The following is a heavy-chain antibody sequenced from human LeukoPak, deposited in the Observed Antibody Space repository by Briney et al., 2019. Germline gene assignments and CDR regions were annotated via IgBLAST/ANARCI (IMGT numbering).Heavy chain of an antibody. V-gene: IGHV3-21*01. J-gene: IGHJ4*02. CDR1: GFTFSSYS. CDR3: ASGRKWLRFLIDY. D-gene: IGHD5-12*01. Sequence: GGSLRLSCAASGFTFSSYSMNWVRQAPGKGLEWVSSISSSSSYIYYADSVKGRFTISRDNSKNTLYLQMNSLRAEDTAVYYCASGRKWLRFLIDYWGQGTLVTVSS. CDR2: ISSSSSYI.